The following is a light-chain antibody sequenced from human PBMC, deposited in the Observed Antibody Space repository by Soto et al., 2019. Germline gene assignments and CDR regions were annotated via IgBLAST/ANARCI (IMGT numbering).Light chain of an antibody. Sequence: QSALTQPASVSGSPGQSITISCTGTSSDVGGYNYVSWYQQHPGKAPKLMIYEVSNRPSGVSNRFSGSKSGNTASLTISGLHADDADDYYCSSYTSSSTRVFGGGTKLTVL. CDR2: EVS. J-gene: IGLJ3*02. V-gene: IGLV2-14*01. CDR1: SSDVGGYNY. CDR3: SSYTSSSTRV.